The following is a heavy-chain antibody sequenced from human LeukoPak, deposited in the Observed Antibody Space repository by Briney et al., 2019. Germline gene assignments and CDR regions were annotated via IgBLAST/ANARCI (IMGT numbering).Heavy chain of an antibody. CDR3: AGGLLRFLEWLPKTDAFDI. V-gene: IGHV3-48*01. CDR2: ISSSSSTI. Sequence: PGGSLRLSCAASGFTFSSYSMNWVRQAPGKGLEWVSYISSSSSTIYYADSVKGRFTISRDNAKNSLYLQMNSLRAEDTAFYYCAGGLLRFLEWLPKTDAFDILGQGTMVTVSS. CDR1: GFTFSSYS. J-gene: IGHJ3*02. D-gene: IGHD3-3*01.